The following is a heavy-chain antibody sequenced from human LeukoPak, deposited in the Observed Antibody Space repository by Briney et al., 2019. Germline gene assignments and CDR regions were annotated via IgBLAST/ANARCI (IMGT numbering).Heavy chain of an antibody. CDR2: IYTSGTT. Sequence: SETLSLTCAVSGYSISSGYYWTWIRQPAGKGLEWIGRIYTSGTTNYSPSLKSRVTMSVDTSKNQFSLKLSSVTAADTAVYYCARSLAAAEFDIWGQGTMVTVSS. J-gene: IGHJ3*02. V-gene: IGHV4-4*07. D-gene: IGHD6-13*01. CDR1: GYSISSGYY. CDR3: ARSLAAAEFDI.